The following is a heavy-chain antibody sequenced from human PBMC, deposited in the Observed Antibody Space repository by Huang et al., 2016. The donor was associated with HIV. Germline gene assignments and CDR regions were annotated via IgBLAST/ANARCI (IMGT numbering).Heavy chain of an antibody. CDR3: ARHFSYYDSSGYTPWDAFDI. D-gene: IGHD3-22*01. CDR1: GGSITSSSYY. J-gene: IGHJ3*02. V-gene: IGHV4-39*01. CDR2: IYYSGST. Sequence: QLQLQGSGPGLVKPSETLSLTCPVSGGSITSSSYYWGWIRQPPGKGLEWVGSIYYSGSTDYSPSLKSRGTVSVDTSKNQFSLKLSSVTAADTAVYYCARHFSYYDSSGYTPWDAFDIWGQGTMVTVSS.